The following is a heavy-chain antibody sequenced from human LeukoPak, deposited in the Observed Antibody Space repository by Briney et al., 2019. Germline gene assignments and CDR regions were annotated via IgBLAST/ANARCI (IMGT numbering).Heavy chain of an antibody. V-gene: IGHV1-18*01. CDR1: GYTFTSYG. Sequence: ASVKVSCKASGYTFTSYGISWVRQAPGQGLEWMGWISAYNGNTNYAQKLQGRVTMTTDTSTSTAYMELRSLRSDDTAVYYCARVSLVLLSAGFAYWGQGTLVTVSS. CDR3: ARVSLVLLSAGFAY. CDR2: ISAYNGNT. J-gene: IGHJ4*02. D-gene: IGHD2-2*01.